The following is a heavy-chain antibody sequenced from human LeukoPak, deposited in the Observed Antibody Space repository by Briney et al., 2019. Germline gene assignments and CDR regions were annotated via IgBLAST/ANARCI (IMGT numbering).Heavy chain of an antibody. CDR3: ARVGREYDYGGKGSSDYFDY. CDR1: GFTVSSNY. V-gene: IGHV3-66*01. J-gene: IGHJ4*02. CDR2: IYSGGST. Sequence: GGSLRLSCAASGFTVSSNYMSWVRQAPGKGLEWVSVIYSGGSTYYADSVKGRFTISRDNSKNTLYLQMNSLRAEDTAVYYCARVGREYDYGGKGSSDYFDYWGQGTLVTVSS. D-gene: IGHD4-23*01.